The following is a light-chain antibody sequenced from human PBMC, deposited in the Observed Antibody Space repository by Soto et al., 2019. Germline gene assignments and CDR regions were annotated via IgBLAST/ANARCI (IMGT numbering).Light chain of an antibody. CDR1: QSISSY. CDR3: QQSYSTPFT. CDR2: AAS. Sequence: DIQMTQSPSSLSASVGDIVTSTCRASQSISSYLNWYQQKPGKAPKLLIYAASSLQSGVPSRFSGSGSGTDFTLTISSLQPEDFATYYCQQSYSTPFTFGPGTKVDIK. J-gene: IGKJ3*01. V-gene: IGKV1-39*01.